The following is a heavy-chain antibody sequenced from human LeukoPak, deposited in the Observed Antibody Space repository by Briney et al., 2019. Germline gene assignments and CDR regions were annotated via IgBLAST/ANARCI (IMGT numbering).Heavy chain of an antibody. Sequence: GGSLRLSCAASGFTFSSYAMSWVRQAPGKGLEWVSSISGSGGSTYYADSVKGRFTISRDNSKNTLYLQMNSLRAEDTAVDYCAKVLVSGDYIGFDYWGQGTLVTVSS. CDR2: ISGSGGST. CDR3: AKVLVSGDYIGFDY. D-gene: IGHD2-21*02. V-gene: IGHV3-23*01. J-gene: IGHJ4*02. CDR1: GFTFSSYA.